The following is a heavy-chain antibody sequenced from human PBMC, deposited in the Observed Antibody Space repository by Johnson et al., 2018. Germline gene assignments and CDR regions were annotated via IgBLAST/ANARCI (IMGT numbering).Heavy chain of an antibody. CDR2: SYSEGST. V-gene: IGHV3-66*02. J-gene: IGHJ3*02. CDR1: GFSVSGDY. D-gene: IGHD4-17*01. CDR3: ARTTRGAFDI. Sequence: VQLVESGGGLAQPGGSLRLSCAASGFSVSGDYMNWVRQVPGKGLEWVAVSYSEGSTPSADSAKGLFTVSRDISKNTLYLQMSRLSAEDTAVYFCARTTRGAFDIWGQGTMVTVSS.